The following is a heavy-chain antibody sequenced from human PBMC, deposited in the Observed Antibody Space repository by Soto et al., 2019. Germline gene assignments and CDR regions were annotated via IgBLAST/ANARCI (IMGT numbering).Heavy chain of an antibody. CDR3: ARDPHEFWTSYWFAP. CDR2: ISAYDGKT. D-gene: IGHD3-3*01. J-gene: IGHJ5*02. Sequence: ASVKVSCKTSGCAFNTYGMNWVRQAPGQGLELMGWISAYDGKTNYAEKFQGRVTMTTDTSTSTAYMELRSLRSDDTAIYYCARDPHEFWTSYWFAPWGQGTPVTVSS. CDR1: GCAFNTYG. V-gene: IGHV1-18*01.